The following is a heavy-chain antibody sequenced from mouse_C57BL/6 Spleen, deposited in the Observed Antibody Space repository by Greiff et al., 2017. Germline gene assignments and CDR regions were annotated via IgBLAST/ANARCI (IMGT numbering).Heavy chain of an antibody. Sequence: VQLKQPGAELVRPGSSVKLSCKASGYTFTSYWMHWVKQRPIQGLEWIGNIDPSDSETHYNQKFKDKATLTVDKSSSTAYMQLSSLTSEDSAVXYCTRAGYYEGFAYWGQGTLVTVSA. V-gene: IGHV1-52*01. CDR2: IDPSDSET. J-gene: IGHJ3*01. CDR3: TRAGYYEGFAY. D-gene: IGHD2-3*01. CDR1: GYTFTSYW.